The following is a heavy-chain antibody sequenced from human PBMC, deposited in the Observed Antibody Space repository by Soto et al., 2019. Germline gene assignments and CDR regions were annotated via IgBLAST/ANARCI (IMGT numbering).Heavy chain of an antibody. V-gene: IGHV3-23*01. CDR1: GFTFSSYA. D-gene: IGHD3-22*01. Sequence: AGGSLRLSCAASGFTFSSYAVSWVRQAPGKGPEWISSISGSGSTIYYADSVKGRFTISRDNSKNTLHLQMSSLRAEDTAVYYCAKVFYYYDSSGYYYFDYWGQGTLVTVSS. J-gene: IGHJ4*02. CDR2: ISGSGSTI. CDR3: AKVFYYYDSSGYYYFDY.